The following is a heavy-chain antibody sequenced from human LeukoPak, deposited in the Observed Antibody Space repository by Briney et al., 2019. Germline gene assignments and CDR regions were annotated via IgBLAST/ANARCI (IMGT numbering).Heavy chain of an antibody. CDR2: MNPNSGNT. J-gene: IGHJ6*02. D-gene: IGHD2-8*02. CDR1: GYTFTSYD. V-gene: IGHV1-8*01. CDR3: ARGSIRVLGHYYYYGMDV. Sequence: ASVKVSCKASGYTFTSYDINWVRQATGQGLEWMGWMNPNSGNTGYAQKFQGRVTMTRNTSISTAYMELSSLRSEDTAVYYCARGSIRVLGHYYYYGMDVRGQGTTVTVSS.